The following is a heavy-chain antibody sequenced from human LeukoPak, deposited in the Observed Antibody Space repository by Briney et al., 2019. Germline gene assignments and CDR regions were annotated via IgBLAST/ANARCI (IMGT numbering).Heavy chain of an antibody. D-gene: IGHD6-13*01. CDR1: GGSISSSSYY. CDR2: IYYSGST. CDR3: ARGVSSSSWYSEYYYFDY. Sequence: PSETLSLTCTVSGGSISSSSYYWGWIRQPPGKGLEWIGSIYYSGSTYYNPSLKSRVTISVDTSKNQFSLKLSSVTAADTAVYYCARGVSSSSWYSEYYYFDYWGQGTLVTVSS. J-gene: IGHJ4*02. V-gene: IGHV4-39*01.